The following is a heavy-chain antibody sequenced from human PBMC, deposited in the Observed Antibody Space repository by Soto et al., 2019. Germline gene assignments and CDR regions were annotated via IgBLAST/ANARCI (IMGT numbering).Heavy chain of an antibody. CDR3: ARVARDGDYDY. CDR2: IIPILGIA. V-gene: IGHV1-69*02. Sequence: QVQLVQSGAEVKKPGSSVKVSCKASGGTFSSYTISWVRQAPGQGLEWMGRIIPILGIANYAQKFQGRVTITADKSTSTAYMELSSLRSEDTAVYYCARVARDGDYDYWGQEPWSPSPQ. CDR1: GGTFSSYT. D-gene: IGHD4-17*01. J-gene: IGHJ4*01.